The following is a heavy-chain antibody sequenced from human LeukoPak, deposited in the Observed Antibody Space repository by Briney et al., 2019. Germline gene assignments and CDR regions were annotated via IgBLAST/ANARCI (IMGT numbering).Heavy chain of an antibody. Sequence: GGSLRLSCAASGFTFSSYSMNWVRQAPGKGLEWVGRIKSKTDGGTTDYVAPVKGRFTISRDDSKNTLYLQMNSLKTEDTAVYYCTTTIAVAGYGDYWGQGTLVTVSS. V-gene: IGHV3-15*01. CDR1: GFTFSSYS. J-gene: IGHJ4*02. CDR3: TTTIAVAGYGDY. CDR2: IKSKTDGGTT. D-gene: IGHD6-19*01.